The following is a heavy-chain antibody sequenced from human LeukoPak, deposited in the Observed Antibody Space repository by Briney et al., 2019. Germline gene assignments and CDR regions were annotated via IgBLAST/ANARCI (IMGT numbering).Heavy chain of an antibody. CDR2: ISGSGVST. CDR1: GFTFSSYA. V-gene: IGHV3-23*01. D-gene: IGHD1-26*01. J-gene: IGHJ5*02. Sequence: PGGSLRLSCAASGFTFSSYAIGGVRQAPGKGREWVSDISGSGVSTYSADSVKGRFTISRDHSKNTLYLQINSLRAVDAAVYYCATAAAGWELPNNWFDPWGQGTLVTVSS. CDR3: ATAAAGWELPNNWFDP.